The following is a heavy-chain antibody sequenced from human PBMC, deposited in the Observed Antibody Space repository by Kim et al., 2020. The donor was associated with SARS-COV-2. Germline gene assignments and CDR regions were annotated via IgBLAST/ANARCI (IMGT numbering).Heavy chain of an antibody. CDR3: AEEVLRYFDWVGETRNYYGMDV. J-gene: IGHJ6*02. V-gene: IGHV1-69*04. CDR2: IIPILGIA. D-gene: IGHD3-9*01. CDR1: GGTFSSYA. Sequence: SVKVSCKASGGTFSSYAISWVRQAPGQGLEWMGRIIPILGIANYAQKFQGRVTITADKSTSTAYMELSSLRSEDTAVYYCAEEVLRYFDWVGETRNYYGMDVWGQGTTVTVSS.